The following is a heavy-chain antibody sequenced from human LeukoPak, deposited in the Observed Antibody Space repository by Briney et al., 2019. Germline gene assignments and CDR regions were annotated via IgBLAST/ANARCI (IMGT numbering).Heavy chain of an antibody. J-gene: IGHJ6*03. CDR2: IRYVGINK. V-gene: IGHV3-30*02. Sequence: GGSLRLSCAASGFTFSTYGMHWVRQAPGKGLEWVSFIRYVGINKYYADSVKGRFTISRDNSKNTLYLQMNSLRAEDTAVYNCAKGDFYGSGRDYYYYMDVWGKGTTVTISS. CDR1: GFTFSTYG. D-gene: IGHD3-10*01. CDR3: AKGDFYGSGRDYYYYMDV.